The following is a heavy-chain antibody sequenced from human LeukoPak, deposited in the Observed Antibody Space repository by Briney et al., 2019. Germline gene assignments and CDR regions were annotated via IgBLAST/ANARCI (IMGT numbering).Heavy chain of an antibody. CDR1: GGSISSYY. D-gene: IGHD5-24*01. J-gene: IGHJ2*01. V-gene: IGHV4-59*01. CDR2: IYYSGST. Sequence: SETLSLTCTVSGGSISSYYWSWIRQPPGKGLEWIGYIYYSGSTNYNPSLKSRVTISVDTSKNQFSLKLSSVTAADTAVYYCARAEMATMLYWYFDLWGRGTLVTVSS. CDR3: ARAEMATMLYWYFDL.